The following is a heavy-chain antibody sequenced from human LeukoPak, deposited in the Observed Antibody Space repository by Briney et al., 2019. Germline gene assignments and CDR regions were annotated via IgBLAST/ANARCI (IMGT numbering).Heavy chain of an antibody. CDR2: IRYDGSNK. J-gene: IGHJ4*02. CDR3: AKSPIIVVVTATQFDY. D-gene: IGHD2-21*02. CDR1: GFTFSSYG. V-gene: IGHV3-30*02. Sequence: QPGGSLRLSCAASGFTFSSYGMHWVRQAPGKGLEWVAFIRYDGSNKYCADSVKGRFTISRDNSKNTLYLQMNSLRAEDTAVYYCAKSPIIVVVTATQFDYWGQGTLVTVSS.